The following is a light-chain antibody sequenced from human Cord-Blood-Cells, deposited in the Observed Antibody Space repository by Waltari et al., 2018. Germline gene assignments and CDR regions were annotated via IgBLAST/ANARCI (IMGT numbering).Light chain of an antibody. J-gene: IGKJ1*01. CDR2: GAS. Sequence: EIVLTQSPGTLSLSPGERATLSCRASQSVSSSYLAWYQQKPGQAPRLLIYGASSRATGIPNRFSGRWVGTELPFTISRLEAEDFAMDYCQQYGSPTTFRQRTKVEIK. CDR1: QSVSSSY. V-gene: IGKV3-20*01. CDR3: QQYGSPTT.